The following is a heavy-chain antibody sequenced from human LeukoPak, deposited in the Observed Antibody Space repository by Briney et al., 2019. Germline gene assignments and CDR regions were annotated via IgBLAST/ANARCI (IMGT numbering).Heavy chain of an antibody. D-gene: IGHD3-10*01. CDR2: INPSGGRT. Sequence: ASVKVSCKASGYTFTRYYMHWVRQAPRQGLEWMGIINPSGGRTSYAQKFQGRVTMTRETSTSTVYMELSSLRSEDTAVYYCAGDSMVPGVLSHWFDPWGQGTLVTVSS. CDR1: GYTFTRYY. J-gene: IGHJ5*02. V-gene: IGHV1-46*01. CDR3: AGDSMVPGVLSHWFDP.